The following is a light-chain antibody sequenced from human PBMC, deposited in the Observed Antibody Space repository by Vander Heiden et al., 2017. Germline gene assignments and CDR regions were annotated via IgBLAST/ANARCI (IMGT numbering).Light chain of an antibody. CDR2: DSS. CDR3: QQYGSTAYT. CDR1: HSIIGTY. J-gene: IGKJ2*01. V-gene: IGKV3-20*01. Sequence: EIVLTQSPGTRSLSPGERAALSCRASHSIIGTYLAWYQQKPGQAPRLLIYDSSSRATGIPDRFSGSVSGTDFTLTISRLEPEDFAVYYCQQYGSTAYTFGQGTKLEIK.